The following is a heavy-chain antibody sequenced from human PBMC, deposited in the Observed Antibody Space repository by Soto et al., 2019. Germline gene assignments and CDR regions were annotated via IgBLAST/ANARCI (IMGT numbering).Heavy chain of an antibody. CDR2: ISRSGSPV. CDR3: SRPGGWPSDFYGLDV. Sequence: GGSLRLSCAASGFTFSYYDMNWVRQAPGKGLEWVSYISRSGSPVYDADSVKGRFSISRDNAKNSLFLQMNSLRAEDAAVYYCSRPGGWPSDFYGLDVWGQGTTVTVSS. D-gene: IGHD1-26*01. V-gene: IGHV3-48*03. CDR1: GFTFSYYD. J-gene: IGHJ6*02.